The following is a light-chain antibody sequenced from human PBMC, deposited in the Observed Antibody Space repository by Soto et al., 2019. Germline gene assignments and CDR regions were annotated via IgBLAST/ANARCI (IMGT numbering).Light chain of an antibody. CDR1: ISDVGGYHF. Sequence: QSALTQPASVSGSPGQSITISCTGTISDVGGYHFVSWYQQYPGKAPKLMICDVSNRRSGVSNRFSGSKSGNTPYLTISGLQAEDEADYYCSSFTGSNYVFGTGTKLTVL. V-gene: IGLV2-14*03. CDR3: SSFTGSNYV. CDR2: DVS. J-gene: IGLJ1*01.